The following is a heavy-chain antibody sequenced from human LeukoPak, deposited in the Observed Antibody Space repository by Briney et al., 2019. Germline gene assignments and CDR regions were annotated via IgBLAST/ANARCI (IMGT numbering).Heavy chain of an antibody. D-gene: IGHD3-10*01. CDR2: IYPGDSDT. V-gene: IGHV5-51*01. CDR3: ARRSTYGSGTNYLFDY. CDR1: GYSFPIYW. Sequence: GESLKISCKGSGYSFPIYWIAWVRQMPGKGLEWMGIIYPGDSDTRYSPSFQSQITISADKSISTAYLQWSSLKASDTAMYYCARRSTYGSGTNYLFDYWGQGTLVTVSS. J-gene: IGHJ4*02.